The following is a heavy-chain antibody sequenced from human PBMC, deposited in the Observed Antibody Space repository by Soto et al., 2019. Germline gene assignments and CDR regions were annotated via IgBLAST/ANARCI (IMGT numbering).Heavy chain of an antibody. CDR3: AKVRAVAGSSMNY. CDR2: ITPNGGST. V-gene: IGHV3-23*01. J-gene: IGHJ4*02. D-gene: IGHD6-19*01. Sequence: PGGSLRLSCAASGFSFNNYGITWVRQAPGKGLEWVSHITPNGGSTNYADSVKGRFTISRDNSKDMLFLQMNGLRVEDTAVYYCAKVRAVAGSSMNYWGQGTLVTVSS. CDR1: GFSFNNYG.